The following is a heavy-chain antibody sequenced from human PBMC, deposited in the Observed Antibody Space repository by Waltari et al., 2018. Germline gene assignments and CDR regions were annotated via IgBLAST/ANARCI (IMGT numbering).Heavy chain of an antibody. CDR1: GYTFTSYD. CDR3: ARGGTMVRGQMREKYNWFDP. Sequence: QVQLVQSGAEVKKPGASVKVSCKASGYTFTSYDITWVRQATGQGLGWMGWMNPNSGNTGYAQKFQGRVTMTRNTSISTAYMELSSLRSEDTAVYYCARGGTMVRGQMREKYNWFDPWGQGTLVTVSS. CDR2: MNPNSGNT. D-gene: IGHD3-10*01. V-gene: IGHV1-8*01. J-gene: IGHJ5*02.